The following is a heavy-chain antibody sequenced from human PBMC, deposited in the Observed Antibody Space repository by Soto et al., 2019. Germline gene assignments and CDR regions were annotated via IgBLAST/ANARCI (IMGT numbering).Heavy chain of an antibody. J-gene: IGHJ4*02. CDR1: GGSISSSNL. CDR2: IYHSGST. Sequence: SETLSLTCAVSGGSISSSNLWSWVRQPPGKGLEWIGEIYHSGSTNYNPSLKSRVTISVDTSKNQFSLKLSSVTAADTAVYYCARTYSSSWSPFDYWGQGTLVTVSS. CDR3: ARTYSSSWSPFDY. D-gene: IGHD6-13*01. V-gene: IGHV4-4*02.